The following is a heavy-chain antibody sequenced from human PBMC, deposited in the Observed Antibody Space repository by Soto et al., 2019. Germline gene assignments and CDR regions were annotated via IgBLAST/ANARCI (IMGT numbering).Heavy chain of an antibody. Sequence: EVQLVESGGGLVQPGGSLRLSCVASGFTVSSNYMNWVRQAPGKGLEWVSIIYSGGSTNYADSVKGRFTISRDNSKNTLYFQMNSLRAEDTAVYYCARSGYSYGDDAFDIWGQGTMVTVSS. V-gene: IGHV3-66*01. J-gene: IGHJ3*02. CDR3: ARSGYSYGDDAFDI. CDR2: IYSGGST. D-gene: IGHD5-18*01. CDR1: GFTVSSNY.